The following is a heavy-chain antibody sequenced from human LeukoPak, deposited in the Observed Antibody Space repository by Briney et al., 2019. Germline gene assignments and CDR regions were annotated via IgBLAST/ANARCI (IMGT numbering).Heavy chain of an antibody. Sequence: GGSLRLSCAASGFTFSSYSMNWVRQAPGKGLEWVSYISSSSSTIYYADSVKGRFTISRDNAKNSLYLQMNSLRAEDTAVYYCARAGYYDFWSGYNWFDPWGQGTLVTVSS. D-gene: IGHD3-3*01. J-gene: IGHJ5*02. CDR1: GFTFSSYS. CDR3: ARAGYYDFWSGYNWFDP. V-gene: IGHV3-48*04. CDR2: ISSSSSTI.